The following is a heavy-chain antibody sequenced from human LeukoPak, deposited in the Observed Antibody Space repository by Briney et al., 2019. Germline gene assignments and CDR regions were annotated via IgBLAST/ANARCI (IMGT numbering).Heavy chain of an antibody. D-gene: IGHD6-13*01. Sequence: GGSLRLSCAASGFTFSSYAMSWVRQAPGKGPEWVSAISGSGGSTYYADSVKGRFTISRDNSKNTLYLQMNSLRAEDTAVYYCARDQGSSWYLPNYYYYYGMDVWGQGTTVTVSS. CDR3: ARDQGSSWYLPNYYYYYGMDV. J-gene: IGHJ6*02. CDR1: GFTFSSYA. CDR2: ISGSGGST. V-gene: IGHV3-23*01.